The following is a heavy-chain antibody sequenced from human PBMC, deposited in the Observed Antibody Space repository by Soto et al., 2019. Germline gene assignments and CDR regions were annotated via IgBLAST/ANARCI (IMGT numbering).Heavy chain of an antibody. CDR2: IKSKTDDGTT. CDR1: GFTFTSAW. Sequence: PGGSLRLSCAASGFTFTSAWMSWVRQAPGKGLEWVGRIKSKTDDGTTDYAAPVKGRFTISRDDSKNTLYLQMNSLKTEDTALYYCTTDVPFTIAVPPGGYWGQGTLVTVSS. J-gene: IGHJ4*02. V-gene: IGHV3-15*01. D-gene: IGHD6-19*01. CDR3: TTDVPFTIAVPPGGY.